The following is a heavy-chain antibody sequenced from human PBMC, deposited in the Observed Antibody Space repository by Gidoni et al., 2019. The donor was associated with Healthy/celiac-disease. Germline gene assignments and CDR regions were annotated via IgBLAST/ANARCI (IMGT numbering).Heavy chain of an antibody. CDR3: ARWWTSNYYYYMDV. Sequence: QAQLQESGPRLVKPSETLSLTCTVSGGPISSYYWSWIRQPAGKGLEWCGRIYTSGSTNYNPSLKSRVTMSVDTSKNQFSLKLSSVTAADTAVYYCARWWTSNYYYYMDVWGKGTTVTVSS. CDR1: GGPISSYY. J-gene: IGHJ6*03. V-gene: IGHV4-4*07. D-gene: IGHD2-15*01. CDR2: IYTSGST.